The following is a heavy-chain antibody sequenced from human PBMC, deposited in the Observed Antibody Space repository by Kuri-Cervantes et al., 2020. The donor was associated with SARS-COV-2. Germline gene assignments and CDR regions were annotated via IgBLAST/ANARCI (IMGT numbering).Heavy chain of an antibody. Sequence: GESLKISCKASGHTLTSYGIAWVRQTPGKGLECMGFIYPGDSDTSYSPSFQGQVTISADKSINTAYLQWSSLKASDTAMYYCARPSPGKLDWGPGTLVTVSS. CDR3: ARPSPGKLD. J-gene: IGHJ4*02. V-gene: IGHV5-51*01. CDR1: GHTLTSYG. CDR2: IYPGDSDT. D-gene: IGHD1-7*01.